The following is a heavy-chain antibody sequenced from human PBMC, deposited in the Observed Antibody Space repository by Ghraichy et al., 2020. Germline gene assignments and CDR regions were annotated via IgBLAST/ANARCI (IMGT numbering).Heavy chain of an antibody. J-gene: IGHJ3*02. CDR1: GGSISSSSYY. CDR2: IYYSGST. V-gene: IGHV4-39*01. CDR3: ARQRAYDDILTGYYLDAFDI. D-gene: IGHD3-9*01. Sequence: SETLSLTCTVSGGSISSSSYYWGWIRQPPGKGLEWIGSIYYSGSTYYNPSLKSRVTISVDTSKNQFSLTLSSVTAAATAVYYCARQRAYDDILTGYYLDAFDIWGQGTMVTVSS.